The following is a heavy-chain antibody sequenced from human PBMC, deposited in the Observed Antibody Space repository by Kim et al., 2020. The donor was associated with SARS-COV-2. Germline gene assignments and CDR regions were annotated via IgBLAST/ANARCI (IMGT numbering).Heavy chain of an antibody. J-gene: IGHJ6*02. D-gene: IGHD3-16*01. CDR3: ARDGEMITFGGAPLFGGVIPPEYYYGMDV. Sequence: ASVKVSCKASGYTFTSYGISWVRQAPGQGLEWMGWISAYNGNTNYAQKLQGRVTMTTDTSTSTAYMELRSLRSDDTAVYYCARDGEMITFGGAPLFGGVIPPEYYYGMDVWGQGTTVTVSS. CDR2: ISAYNGNT. CDR1: GYTFTSYG. V-gene: IGHV1-18*04.